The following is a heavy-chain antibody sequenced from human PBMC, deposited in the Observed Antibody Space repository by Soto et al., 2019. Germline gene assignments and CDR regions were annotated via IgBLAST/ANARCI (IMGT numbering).Heavy chain of an antibody. CDR3: ARDSFEKAASDYYGMDV. J-gene: IGHJ6*02. V-gene: IGHV4-31*03. CDR1: GGSISSGGYY. CDR2: IYYSGST. Sequence: QVQLQESGPGLVKPSQTLSLTCTVSGGSISSGGYYWSWIRQHPGKGLEWIGYIYYSGSTYYNPSRKSRVTISVDTSKNQFSLKLSSVTAADTAVYYCARDSFEKAASDYYGMDVWGQGTTVTVSS. D-gene: IGHD6-13*01.